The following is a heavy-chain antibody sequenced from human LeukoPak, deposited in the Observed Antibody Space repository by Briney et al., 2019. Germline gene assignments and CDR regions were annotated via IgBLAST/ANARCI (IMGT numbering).Heavy chain of an antibody. J-gene: IGHJ4*02. CDR1: GFTFSSYA. Sequence: GGSLRLSCAASGFTFSSYAMSWVRQAPGKGLEWVSAISGSGGSTYYADSVKGRFTISRDNSKNTLYLQMNSLRAEDTAVYYCAKVRSSGWYGNPLFDYWRQGTLVTVSS. CDR2: ISGSGGST. V-gene: IGHV3-23*01. CDR3: AKVRSSGWYGNPLFDY. D-gene: IGHD6-19*01.